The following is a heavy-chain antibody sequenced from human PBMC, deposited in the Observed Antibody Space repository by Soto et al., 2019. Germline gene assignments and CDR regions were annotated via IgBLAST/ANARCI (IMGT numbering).Heavy chain of an antibody. D-gene: IGHD4-17*01. J-gene: IGHJ4*02. CDR3: ARVVGDYDAHYFDY. CDR1: GGSISSGDYY. CDR2: IYYSGST. Sequence: SETLSLTCTVSGGSISSGDYYWSWIRQPPGKGLEWIGYIYYSGSTYYNPSLKSRVTISVDTSKNQFSLKLSSVTAADTAVYYCARVVGDYDAHYFDYWGQGTLVTVSS. V-gene: IGHV4-30-4*01.